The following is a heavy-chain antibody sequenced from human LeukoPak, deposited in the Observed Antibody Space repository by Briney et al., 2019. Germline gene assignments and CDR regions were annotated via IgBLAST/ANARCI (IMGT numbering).Heavy chain of an antibody. J-gene: IGHJ3*02. CDR2: IYYSGST. Sequence: GSLRLSCAASGFTFSDYYMSWIRQPPGKGLEWIGSIYYSGSTYYNPSLTRRVTISVDTSKNQFSLKLRSVTAADTAVYYCARHGRGYSGYDWNAFDIWGQGTMVTVSS. D-gene: IGHD5-12*01. CDR3: ARHGRGYSGYDWNAFDI. V-gene: IGHV4-39*01. CDR1: GFTFSDYY.